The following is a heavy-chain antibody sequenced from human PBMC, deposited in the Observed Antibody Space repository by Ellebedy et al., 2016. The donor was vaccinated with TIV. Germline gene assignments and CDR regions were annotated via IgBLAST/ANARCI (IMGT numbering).Heavy chain of an antibody. Sequence: GGSLRLSCAASGFTFSSYWMHWVRQAPGKGLVWVSRMNTDGSSISYADSVKGRFTISRDNAKNTLYLQMNSLRAEDTAVYYCARGGLPAAKDFWGQGTLVTVSS. D-gene: IGHD2-2*01. CDR1: GFTFSSYW. J-gene: IGHJ4*02. V-gene: IGHV3-74*01. CDR2: MNTDGSSI. CDR3: ARGGLPAAKDF.